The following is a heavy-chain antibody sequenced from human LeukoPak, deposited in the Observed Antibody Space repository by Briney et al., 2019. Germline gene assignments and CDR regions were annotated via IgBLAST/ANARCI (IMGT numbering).Heavy chain of an antibody. Sequence: CXVSGGSISSSSYYWGWIRQPPGKGLEWIGSIYYSGSTYYNPSLKSRITISVNTAKNHFSLKLRDVPGADAGLYXXXXXXXITMIVVLNHDAFDIWGQGTMGTVSS. CDR3: XXXXXITMIVVLNHDAFDI. CDR1: GGSISSSSYY. D-gene: IGHD3-22*01. V-gene: IGHV4-39*07. J-gene: IGHJ3*02. CDR2: IYYSGST.